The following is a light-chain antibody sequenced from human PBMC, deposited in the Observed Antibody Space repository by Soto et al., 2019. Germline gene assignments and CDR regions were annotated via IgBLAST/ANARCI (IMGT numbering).Light chain of an antibody. Sequence: QPVLTKPPSVNSAHVRNGTISCYGKNTYIWNNYLSSYQQLPGAAPKLLIYKNNKRPSGIPDRFSGSKSGKSFTLGITGLHSWDEGDYYCGTWDSSLSRYVFGTRTKVTVL. V-gene: IGLV1-51*02. CDR1: NTYIWNNY. CDR3: GTWDSSLSRYV. J-gene: IGLJ1*01. CDR2: KNN.